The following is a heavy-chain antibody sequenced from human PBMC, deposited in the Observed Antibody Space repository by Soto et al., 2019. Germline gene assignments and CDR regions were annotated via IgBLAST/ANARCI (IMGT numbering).Heavy chain of an antibody. D-gene: IGHD2-15*01. Sequence: QVQLVESGGGVVQPGRSLRLSCAASGFSVNDYATHWVRQAPGKGLEWVAFISYDGTKKYYADSVKGRFTISSDISENTVYLQMGSMRVEDTAEYFCAREMDLFSGGYFDYWGQGTLVTVSS. J-gene: IGHJ4*02. CDR1: GFSVNDYA. V-gene: IGHV3-30-3*01. CDR3: AREMDLFSGGYFDY. CDR2: ISYDGTKK.